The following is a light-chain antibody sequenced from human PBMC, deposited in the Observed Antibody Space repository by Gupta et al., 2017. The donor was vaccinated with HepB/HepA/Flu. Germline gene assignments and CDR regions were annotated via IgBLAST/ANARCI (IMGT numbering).Light chain of an antibody. V-gene: IGLV1-44*01. CDR2: GNN. J-gene: IGLJ3*02. Sequence: QSVLTHPPSASQPPGQRVIISCSGPSSNIGSQTVNWYQQLPGTAPKLLIYGNNQRPSGVPDRFSGSKSGTSASLAISGLQSEDEAEYYCEAWDNSLNAWVFGGGTKVTVL. CDR1: SSNIGSQT. CDR3: EAWDNSLNAWV.